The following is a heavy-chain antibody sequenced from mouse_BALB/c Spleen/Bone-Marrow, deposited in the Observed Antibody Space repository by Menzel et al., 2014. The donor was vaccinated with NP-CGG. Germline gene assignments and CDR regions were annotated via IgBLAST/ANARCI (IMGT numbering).Heavy chain of an antibody. Sequence: EVMLVESGGGLVKLGGSLKLSCAASGFTFSSYYMSWVRQTPEKRLELVAAINSNGGITYYPDTVKGRFTISRDNAKNTLYLQMSSLKSEDSALYYCERHEDYDGAWFAYWGQGTLVTVSA. CDR3: ERHEDYDGAWFAY. D-gene: IGHD2-4*01. CDR1: GFTFSSYY. J-gene: IGHJ3*01. V-gene: IGHV5-6-2*01. CDR2: INSNGGIT.